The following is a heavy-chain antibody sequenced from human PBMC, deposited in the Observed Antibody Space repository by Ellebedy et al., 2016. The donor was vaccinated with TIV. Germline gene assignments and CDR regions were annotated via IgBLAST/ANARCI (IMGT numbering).Heavy chain of an antibody. Sequence: ASVKVSCKASGFTFTSFGISWVRQAPGQGLEWMGWISVYNGNTNYAQNLQGRVSMTTDTSTSTAYMELRSLRSDDTAVYYCARDMVQGMVARYLWFDYWGQGTLVTVSS. CDR1: GFTFTSFG. J-gene: IGHJ4*02. CDR3: ARDMVQGMVARYLWFDY. CDR2: ISVYNGNT. V-gene: IGHV1-18*04. D-gene: IGHD2-15*01.